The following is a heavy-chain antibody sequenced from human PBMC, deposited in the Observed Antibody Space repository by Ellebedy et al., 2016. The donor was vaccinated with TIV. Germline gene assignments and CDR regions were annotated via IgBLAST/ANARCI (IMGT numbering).Heavy chain of an antibody. CDR2: IIPIFGTA. CDR3: AGRRNSSGWYPSYYYGMDV. Sequence: SVKVSXXASGGTFSSYAISWVRQAPGQGLEWMGGIIPIFGTANYAQKFQGRVTITADESTSTAYMELSSLRSEDTAVYYCAGRRNSSGWYPSYYYGMDVWGQGTTVTVSS. J-gene: IGHJ6*02. CDR1: GGTFSSYA. V-gene: IGHV1-69*13. D-gene: IGHD6-19*01.